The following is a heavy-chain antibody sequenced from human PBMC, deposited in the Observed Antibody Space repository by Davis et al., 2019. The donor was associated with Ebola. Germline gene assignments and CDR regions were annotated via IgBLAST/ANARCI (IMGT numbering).Heavy chain of an antibody. J-gene: IGHJ4*02. V-gene: IGHV3-9*01. CDR1: GFTFDDYA. CDR3: ARDTTVAGGGQNY. CDR2: ISWNSGSI. D-gene: IGHD6-13*01. Sequence: SLKISCAASGFTFDDYAMHWVRQAPGKGLEWVSGISWNSGSIGYADSVKGRFTISRDNAKNSLYLQMNSLRVEDTAVYYCARDTTVAGGGQNYWGQGTLVTVSS.